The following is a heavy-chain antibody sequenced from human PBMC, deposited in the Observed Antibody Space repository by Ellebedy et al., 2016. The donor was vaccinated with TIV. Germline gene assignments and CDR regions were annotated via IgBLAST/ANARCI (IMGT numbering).Heavy chain of an antibody. J-gene: IGHJ4*02. CDR1: GFTFSSDW. Sequence: PGGSLRLSCAVSGFTFSSDWMHWVRQAPGKGLVWVSLIKHDGSRTSYADSVKGRFTISRDNAKSTLYLQMNSLRAEDTAVYYCATAMVEEGGYWGQGTLVTVSS. CDR3: ATAMVEEGGY. D-gene: IGHD2-15*01. V-gene: IGHV3-74*01. CDR2: IKHDGSRT.